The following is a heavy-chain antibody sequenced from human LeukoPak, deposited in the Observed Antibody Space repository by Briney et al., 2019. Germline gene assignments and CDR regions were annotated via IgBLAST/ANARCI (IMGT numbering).Heavy chain of an antibody. D-gene: IGHD2-2*01. CDR2: INPNSGGT. CDR3: ARDAEPLPEDVPAAHPAV. V-gene: IGHV1-2*02. CDR1: GYTFTGYY. J-gene: IGHJ4*02. Sequence: ASVKVSCKASGYTFTGYYMHWVRQAPGQGLEWMGWINPNSGGTNYAQKFQGRVTMTRDTSISPAYMELSRLRSDDTAVYYCARDAEPLPEDVPAAHPAVWGQGTLVTVSS.